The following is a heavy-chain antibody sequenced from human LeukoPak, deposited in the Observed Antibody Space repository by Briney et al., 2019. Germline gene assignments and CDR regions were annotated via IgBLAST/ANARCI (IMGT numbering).Heavy chain of an antibody. Sequence: GGSLRLSCAPSGFTFNNYEMNWVRQAPGEGLEWVSHISSSGSTIYDADSVKGRFTISRDNAKNSLYLQMNSLRVEDTAVYYCARVGVRGVSTFDYWGQGILVTVSS. CDR2: ISSSGSTI. D-gene: IGHD3-10*01. V-gene: IGHV3-48*03. CDR3: ARVGVRGVSTFDY. CDR1: GFTFNNYE. J-gene: IGHJ4*02.